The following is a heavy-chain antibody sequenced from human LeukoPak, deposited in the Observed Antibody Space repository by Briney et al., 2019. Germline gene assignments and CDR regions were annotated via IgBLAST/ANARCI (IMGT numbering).Heavy chain of an antibody. CDR2: SYDSGST. V-gene: IGHV4-59*01. J-gene: IGHJ6*02. D-gene: IGHD5-24*01. Sequence: SETLSLTCTVSGGSISSYYWSWIRQPPGKGLGWIGNSYDSGSTNYNSSLKSRVTISVDTSKNQFSLRLSSVTAADTAVYYCARGRGYNYYYGMDVWGQGTTVTVSS. CDR1: GGSISSYY. CDR3: ARGRGYNYYYGMDV.